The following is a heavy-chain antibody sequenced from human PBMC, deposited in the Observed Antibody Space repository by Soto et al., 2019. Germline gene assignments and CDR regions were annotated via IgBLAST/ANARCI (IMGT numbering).Heavy chain of an antibody. Sequence: ASVKVSCKTSGYTFNTYGINWVRQAPGQGLELMGWISAYDGKTTYAEKFQGRVTLTTDTSTSTAYMELRSLRSDDTAIYYCARDPQEFWTSYWFDPWGQGTPVTVSS. V-gene: IGHV1-18*01. J-gene: IGHJ5*02. CDR3: ARDPQEFWTSYWFDP. CDR1: GYTFNTYG. CDR2: ISAYDGKT. D-gene: IGHD3-3*01.